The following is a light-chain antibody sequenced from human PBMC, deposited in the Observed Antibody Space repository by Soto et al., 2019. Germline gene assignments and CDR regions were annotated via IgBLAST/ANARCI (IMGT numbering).Light chain of an antibody. CDR3: QQYDGFSM. J-gene: IGKJ1*01. V-gene: IGKV1-5*01. Sequence: DIQMTQSPSTLSASVGDRFAITCRASQSISSWLAWYQQKPGKAPKLLIYDASSLESGVPSRFSGSGSGTEFTLTISSLQPDDFATYYCQQYDGFSMFGQGTKVDIK. CDR1: QSISSW. CDR2: DAS.